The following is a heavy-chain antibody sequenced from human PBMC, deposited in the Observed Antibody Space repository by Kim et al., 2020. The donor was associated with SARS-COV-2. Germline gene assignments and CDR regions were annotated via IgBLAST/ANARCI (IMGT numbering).Heavy chain of an antibody. CDR3: ARAGWGSSSSSSYGMDV. V-gene: IGHV1-69*01. Sequence: KFQGRVTITADEDTSTAYMELSSLRSEDTAVYYCARAGWGSSSSSSYGMDVWGQGTTVTVSS. J-gene: IGHJ6*02. D-gene: IGHD2-2*01.